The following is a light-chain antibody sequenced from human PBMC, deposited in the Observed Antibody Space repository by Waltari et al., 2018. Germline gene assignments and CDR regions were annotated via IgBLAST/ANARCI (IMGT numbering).Light chain of an antibody. J-gene: IGKJ1*01. CDR3: QQYYSSPRT. V-gene: IGKV4-1*01. CDR1: QSVLHSSNNKNY. CDR2: WAS. Sequence: DIVMTQSPDSLAVSLGERAAINCKSRQSVLHSSNNKNYLAWFQQKPGQPPKLLIYWASTRESGIPDRFSGSGSGTDFTLTISSLQAEDVAVYYCQQYYSSPRTFGQGTKVKIK.